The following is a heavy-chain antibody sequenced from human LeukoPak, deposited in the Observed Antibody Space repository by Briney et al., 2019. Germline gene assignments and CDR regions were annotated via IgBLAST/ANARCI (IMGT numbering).Heavy chain of an antibody. CDR1: GFTFSSYS. Sequence: GGSLRLSCAASGFTFSSYSMNWVRQAPGKGLEWVSSISSSSSYIYYADSVKGRFTISRDNAKNSLYLQMNSLRAEDTAVYYCARDSSGWLNAFDIWGQGTMVTVSS. D-gene: IGHD6-19*01. V-gene: IGHV3-21*01. J-gene: IGHJ3*02. CDR2: ISSSSSYI. CDR3: ARDSSGWLNAFDI.